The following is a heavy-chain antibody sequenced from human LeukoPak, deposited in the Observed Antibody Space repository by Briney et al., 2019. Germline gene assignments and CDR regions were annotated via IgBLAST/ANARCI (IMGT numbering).Heavy chain of an antibody. D-gene: IGHD6-13*01. J-gene: IGHJ4*02. Sequence: PGGSLRLSXAASGFTFSSYGMHWVRQAPGKGLEWVAFIRYDGSNKYYADSVKGRFTISRDNSKNTLYLQMNSLRAEDTAVYYCAKRAREYSSSWYTFDYWGQGTLVTVSS. V-gene: IGHV3-30*02. CDR1: GFTFSSYG. CDR2: IRYDGSNK. CDR3: AKRAREYSSSWYTFDY.